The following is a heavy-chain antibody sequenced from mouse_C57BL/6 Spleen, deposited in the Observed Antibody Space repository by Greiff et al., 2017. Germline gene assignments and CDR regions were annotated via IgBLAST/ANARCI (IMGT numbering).Heavy chain of an antibody. CDR2: ILPGSGST. CDR3: ARGHDCYYVGFAY. Sequence: QVQLQQSGAELMKPGASVKLSCKATGYTFTGYWIAWVKQRPGHGLEWIGEILPGSGSTNYNEKFKGKATFTADTSSNTAYMQLSSLTAEDSALYYCARGHDCYYVGFAYWGQGALVTVSA. V-gene: IGHV1-9*01. D-gene: IGHD2-3*01. CDR1: GYTFTGYW. J-gene: IGHJ3*01.